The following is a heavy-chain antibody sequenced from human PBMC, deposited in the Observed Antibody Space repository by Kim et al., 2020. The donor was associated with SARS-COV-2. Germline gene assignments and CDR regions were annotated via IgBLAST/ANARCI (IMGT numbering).Heavy chain of an antibody. V-gene: IGHV3-9*01. Sequence: YADSVKGRFTISRDNAKNSLYLQMNSLRAEDTALYYCAKENYYGSGSYDYWGQGTLVTVSS. CDR3: AKENYYGSGSYDY. D-gene: IGHD3-10*01. J-gene: IGHJ4*02.